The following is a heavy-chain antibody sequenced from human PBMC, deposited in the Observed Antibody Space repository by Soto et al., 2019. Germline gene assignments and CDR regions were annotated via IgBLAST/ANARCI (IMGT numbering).Heavy chain of an antibody. CDR3: ARDFSGLIAVAGTNFDY. CDR2: ISSSSSTI. D-gene: IGHD6-19*01. CDR1: GFTFSSYS. V-gene: IGHV3-48*02. Sequence: GGSLRLSCAASGFTFSSYSMNWVRQAPGKGLEWVSYISSSSSTIYYADSVKGRFTISRDNAKNSLYLQMNSLRDEDTAVYYCARDFSGLIAVAGTNFDYWGQGTLVTVSS. J-gene: IGHJ4*02.